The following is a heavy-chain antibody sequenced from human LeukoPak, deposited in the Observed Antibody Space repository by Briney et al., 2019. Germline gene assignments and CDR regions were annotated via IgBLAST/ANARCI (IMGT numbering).Heavy chain of an antibody. CDR3: ARDANDIVVVPAAIATDY. CDR1: GYTFTSYD. J-gene: IGHJ4*02. V-gene: IGHV1-18*01. Sequence: ASVKVSCKASGYTFTSYDINWVRQATGQGLEWMGWISAYNGNTNYAQKLQGRVTMTTDTSTSTAYMELRSLRSDDTAVYYCARDANDIVVVPAAIATDYWGQGTLVTVSS. CDR2: ISAYNGNT. D-gene: IGHD2-2*02.